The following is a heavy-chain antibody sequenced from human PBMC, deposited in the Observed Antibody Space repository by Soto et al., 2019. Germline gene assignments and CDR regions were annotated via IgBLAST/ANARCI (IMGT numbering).Heavy chain of an antibody. Sequence: VQLVQSGAEVKKPGASVKVSCKASGYTFTSYGISWVRQAPGQGLEWMGWISAYNGNTNYAQKLQGRVTMTTDTSTSTAYMELRSLRSDDTAVYYCARDQDDIVVVPAAIAYMDVWGKGTTVTVSS. J-gene: IGHJ6*03. CDR2: ISAYNGNT. CDR1: GYTFTSYG. D-gene: IGHD2-2*02. CDR3: ARDQDDIVVVPAAIAYMDV. V-gene: IGHV1-18*01.